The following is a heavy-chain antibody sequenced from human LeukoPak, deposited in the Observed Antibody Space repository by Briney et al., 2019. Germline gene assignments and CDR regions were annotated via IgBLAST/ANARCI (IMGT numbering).Heavy chain of an antibody. CDR1: GYTFTSYY. J-gene: IGHJ2*01. D-gene: IGHD4-23*01. Sequence: AAVKVSCKASGYTFTSYYMHWVRQAPGQGLEWMGIINPSGGSTSYAQKFQGRVTMTRDTSTSTVYMELSSLRSEDTAVYYCARSTVVYWYFDLWGRGTLVTVSS. CDR3: ARSTVVYWYFDL. V-gene: IGHV1-46*01. CDR2: INPSGGST.